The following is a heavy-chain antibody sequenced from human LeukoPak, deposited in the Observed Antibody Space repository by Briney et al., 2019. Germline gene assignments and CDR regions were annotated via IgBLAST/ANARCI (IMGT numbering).Heavy chain of an antibody. D-gene: IGHD6-13*01. CDR1: GFTFSAYG. V-gene: IGHV3-33*01. CDR2: MWYDGSDK. CDR3: ARGSSSWYYFDY. J-gene: IGHJ4*02. Sequence: GGSLRLSCAASGFTFSAYGMHWVRQAPGKGLEWVAVMWYDGSDKHYADSVKGRFTISRDNSKNTLYLQMNSLRAEDTAVYYCARGSSSWYYFDYWGQGTLVTVSS.